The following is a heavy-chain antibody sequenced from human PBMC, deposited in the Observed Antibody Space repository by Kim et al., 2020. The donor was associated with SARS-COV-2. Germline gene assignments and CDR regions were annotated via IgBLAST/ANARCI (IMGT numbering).Heavy chain of an antibody. CDR3: AKHESGRVITFLGREGRFDY. D-gene: IGHD3-10*01. Sequence: GGSLRLSCAASGFTFSSYAMSWVRQAPGKGLEWVSAISGSGGSTYYADSVKGRFTISRDNSKNTLYLQMNSLRAEDTAVYYCAKHESGRVITFLGREGRFDYWGQGTLVTVSS. CDR2: ISGSGGST. CDR1: GFTFSSYA. V-gene: IGHV3-23*01. J-gene: IGHJ4*02.